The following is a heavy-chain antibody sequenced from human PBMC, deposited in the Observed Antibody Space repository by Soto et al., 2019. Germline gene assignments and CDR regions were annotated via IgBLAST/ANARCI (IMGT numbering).Heavy chain of an antibody. Sequence: EVQLLESGGGLVQPGGSLRLSCAASGYTFSKYAMIWVRQAPGQGLDWVAGVSRSGAATYYADSVKGRFTISRDNSKNTLSLQMNSLRAEDTAPYYCAKGSGEVPTNWFDPWGQGTLVTVSS. CDR3: AKGSGEVPTNWFDP. V-gene: IGHV3-23*01. CDR1: GYTFSKYA. D-gene: IGHD6-19*01. CDR2: VSRSGAAT. J-gene: IGHJ5*02.